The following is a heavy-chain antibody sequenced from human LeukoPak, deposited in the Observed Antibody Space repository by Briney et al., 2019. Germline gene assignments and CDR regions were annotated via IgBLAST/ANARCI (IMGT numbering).Heavy chain of an antibody. CDR2: INWNSGSI. J-gene: IGHJ3*02. V-gene: IGHV3-9*01. CDR1: GFTFDDYA. CDR3: AKGGDVDILNSHDAFDI. Sequence: SLRLSCAGSGFTFDDYAMHWVRQPPGKGLEWVSGINWNSGSIGYADSVKGRFTISRDNAKNSLYLQMNSLRAEDTALYYCAKGGDVDILNSHDAFDIWGQGTMVTVSS. D-gene: IGHD3-9*01.